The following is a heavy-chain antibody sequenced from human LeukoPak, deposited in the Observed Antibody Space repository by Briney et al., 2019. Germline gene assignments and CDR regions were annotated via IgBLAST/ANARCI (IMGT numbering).Heavy chain of an antibody. CDR1: GFTFSNYW. J-gene: IGHJ4*02. Sequence: GGSLRLSCEGSGFTFSNYWMGWVRQAPGKGLQWVANIKTDGSEKYYVDSVKGRFTISRDNAKNSLYMQMNSLRAEDTAVYYCAREGKVGATGYFDYWGQGTLVTVSS. V-gene: IGHV3-7*01. CDR3: AREGKVGATGYFDY. D-gene: IGHD1-26*01. CDR2: IKTDGSEK.